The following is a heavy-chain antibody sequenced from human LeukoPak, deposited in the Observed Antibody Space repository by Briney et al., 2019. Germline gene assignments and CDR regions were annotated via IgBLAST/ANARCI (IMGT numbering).Heavy chain of an antibody. J-gene: IGHJ4*02. Sequence: GGSLLLSCVGSGFPLSSYAMSWVRQAPGKGLEWVSAISGSGTRTYYADSVKGRFTISRDNSKNTLYLQMNSLRAEDTAVYYCAKAPTKEEEWLLLNYFDYWGQGTLVTVSS. CDR2: ISGSGTRT. CDR3: AKAPTKEEEWLLLNYFDY. CDR1: GFPLSSYA. V-gene: IGHV3-23*01. D-gene: IGHD3-22*01.